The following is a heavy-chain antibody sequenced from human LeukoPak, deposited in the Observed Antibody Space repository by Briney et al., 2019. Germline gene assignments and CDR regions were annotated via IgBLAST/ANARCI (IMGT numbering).Heavy chain of an antibody. D-gene: IGHD3-3*01. J-gene: IGHJ6*02. CDR2: IYYSGST. V-gene: IGHV4-31*03. Sequence: SETLSLTCTVSGGSISSGGYYWSWIRQHPGKGLEWSGYIYYSGSTYYNPSLKSRVTISVDTSKNQFSLKLSSVTAADTAVYYCARGPYYDFWSGYYTYGMDVWGQGTTVTVSS. CDR1: GGSISSGGYY. CDR3: ARGPYYDFWSGYYTYGMDV.